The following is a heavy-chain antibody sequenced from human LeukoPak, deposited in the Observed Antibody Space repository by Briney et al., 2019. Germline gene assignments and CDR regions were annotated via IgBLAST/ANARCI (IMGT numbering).Heavy chain of an antibody. V-gene: IGHV3-7*05. CDR3: ATVRTYTNFDY. D-gene: IGHD5-18*01. CDR1: GFTFSGYW. CDR2: INQDGSQK. J-gene: IGHJ4*02. Sequence: HPGGSLRLSCAASGFTFSGYWMSWVRQAPGKGLEWVANINQDGSQKYYVDSVKGRSTISRDNAKNSLYLQMNSPRAEDTAVYYCATVRTYTNFDYWGQGTLVTVSS.